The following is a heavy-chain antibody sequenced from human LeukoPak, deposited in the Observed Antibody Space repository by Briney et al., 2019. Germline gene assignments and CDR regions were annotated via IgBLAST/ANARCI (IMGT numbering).Heavy chain of an antibody. Sequence: SETLSLTCAVYGGSFSGYYWTWIRQPPGKGLEWIGEINHRRSTKYSPSLKSRVTISVDTSKNQFSLKLSSVTAADTAVYYCARDSGIAVAGAYYYYYMDVWGKGTTVTISS. CDR1: GGSFSGYY. CDR3: ARDSGIAVAGAYYYYYMDV. CDR2: INHRRST. V-gene: IGHV4-34*01. D-gene: IGHD6-19*01. J-gene: IGHJ6*03.